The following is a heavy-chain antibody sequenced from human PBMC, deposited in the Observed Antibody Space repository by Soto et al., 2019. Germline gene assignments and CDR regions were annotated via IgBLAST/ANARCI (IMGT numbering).Heavy chain of an antibody. Sequence: QLQLQESGPGLVKPSETLSLTCTVSGGSISSSVYYWGWIRQPPGRGLEWIGIIDYSGATYYNPSLMSRLTMSVDTSKNHFSLNLNSMTAADTAVYYCARRTGSSTYYFDYWGQGTLVTVSS. CDR2: IDYSGAT. CDR1: GGSISSSVYY. J-gene: IGHJ4*02. CDR3: ARRTGSSTYYFDY. V-gene: IGHV4-39*02. D-gene: IGHD6-6*01.